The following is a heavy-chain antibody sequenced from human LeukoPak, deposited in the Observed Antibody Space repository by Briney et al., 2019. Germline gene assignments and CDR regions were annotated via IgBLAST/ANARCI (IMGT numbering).Heavy chain of an antibody. Sequence: PSETLSLTCAVYGGSFSGYYWSWLRQPPGKGLEWIGEINHSGSTNYNPSLKGRVTISVDTSKNQFSLKLSSVTAADTAVYYCASSGSYPPHFDYWGQGTLVTVSS. CDR3: ASSGSYPPHFDY. CDR2: INHSGST. V-gene: IGHV4-34*01. CDR1: GGSFSGYY. J-gene: IGHJ4*02. D-gene: IGHD3-10*01.